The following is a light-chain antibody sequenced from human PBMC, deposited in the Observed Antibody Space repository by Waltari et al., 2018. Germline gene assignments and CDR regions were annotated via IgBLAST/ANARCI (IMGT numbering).Light chain of an antibody. CDR1: SSNIGAGFD. Sequence: QSVLTQPPSVSGAPGQRVTISCTGSSSNIGAGFDVHWYQQLPRTAPKLLIYGNTNRPSGVPDRFSGSKSGTSASLAITGLQAEDEADYYCQSYDGNLSGSRVFGGGTKVTVL. V-gene: IGLV1-40*01. J-gene: IGLJ3*02. CDR3: QSYDGNLSGSRV. CDR2: GNT.